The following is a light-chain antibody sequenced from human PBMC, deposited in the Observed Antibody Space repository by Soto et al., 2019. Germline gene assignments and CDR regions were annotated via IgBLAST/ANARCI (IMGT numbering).Light chain of an antibody. CDR1: QSVSSN. CDR3: QQYGSSHTWT. Sequence: EIVLTQSPGTLTVSPGERATLSCRASQSVSSNLAWYQQKPGQAPRLLIYGASTRATGIPARFSGSGSGTDFTLTISRVEPYDFAVYFCQQYGSSHTWTFGQGTKVDI. V-gene: IGKV3-20*01. CDR2: GAS. J-gene: IGKJ1*01.